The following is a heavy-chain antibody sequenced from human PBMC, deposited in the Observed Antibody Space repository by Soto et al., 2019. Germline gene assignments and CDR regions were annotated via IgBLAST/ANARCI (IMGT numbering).Heavy chain of an antibody. D-gene: IGHD1-26*01. CDR2: IKQDGSEK. V-gene: IGHV3-7*01. Sequence: GGSLRLSCAASGFTFSSYWMSWVRQAPGKGLQWVANIKQDGSEKYYVDSVKGRFTISRDNAKNSLYLEMNSLRAEDTAVYYCAREGVGVPSYFGYWGQGTLVTVSS. CDR3: AREGVGVPSYFGY. CDR1: GFTFSSYW. J-gene: IGHJ4*02.